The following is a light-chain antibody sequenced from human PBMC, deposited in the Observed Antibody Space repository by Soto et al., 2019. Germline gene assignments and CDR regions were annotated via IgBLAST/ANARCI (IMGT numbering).Light chain of an antibody. CDR2: AVT. J-gene: IGLJ3*02. CDR3: QSYDSSLSIWV. CDR1: SSDVGAYNY. V-gene: IGLV2-14*01. Sequence: QSALTQPASVSGSPGQSITISCAGASSDVGAYNYVSWYQHHPGEAPKLMIYAVTNRPSGVPDRFSGSKSGTSASLAIAGLQAEDEADYSCQSYDSSLSIWVFGGGTKLTVL.